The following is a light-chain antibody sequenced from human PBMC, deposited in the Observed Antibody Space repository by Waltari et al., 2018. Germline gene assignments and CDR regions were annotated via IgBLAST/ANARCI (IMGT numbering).Light chain of an antibody. CDR1: QSLLDSEDGNTY. Sequence: DIVMTQTPLSLPVTLGEPASISCRSSQSLLDSEDGNTYLEWYLQKPGQSPQLLIYEVSNRASGVPDSFSGSGSDTDFTLKISRVEAEDVGVYYCMQALGCPPTFGQGTKVEIK. V-gene: IGKV2-40*01. J-gene: IGKJ1*01. CDR3: MQALGCPPT. CDR2: EVS.